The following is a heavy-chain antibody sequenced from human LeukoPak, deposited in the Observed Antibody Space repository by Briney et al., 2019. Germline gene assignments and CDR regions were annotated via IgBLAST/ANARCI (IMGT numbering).Heavy chain of an antibody. CDR1: GYTFTGYY. Sequence: ASVKVSCKASGYTFTGYYIHWVRQAPGQGLEWMGRINPKNGDTNFAQKVHDRVTMTSDTSMSAAYMEISRLTYDVTAVYYCGRGIQSFNPWGQGTLVTVSS. CDR2: INPKNGDT. V-gene: IGHV1-2*06. CDR3: GRGIQSFNP. J-gene: IGHJ5*02.